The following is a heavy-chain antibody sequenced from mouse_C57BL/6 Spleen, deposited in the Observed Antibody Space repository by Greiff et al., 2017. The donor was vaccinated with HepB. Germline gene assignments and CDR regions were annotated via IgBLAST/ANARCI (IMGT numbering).Heavy chain of an antibody. CDR1: GFTFSDYG. J-gene: IGHJ4*01. Sequence: EVQLVESGGGLVKPGGSLKLSCAASGFTFSDYGMHWVRQAPEKGLEWVAYISSGSSTIYYADTVKGRFTISRDNAKNTLFLQMTSLRSEDTAMYDCARNYGSSYAGGVMDYWGQGTSVTVSS. CDR2: ISSGSSTI. V-gene: IGHV5-17*01. D-gene: IGHD1-1*01. CDR3: ARNYGSSYAGGVMDY.